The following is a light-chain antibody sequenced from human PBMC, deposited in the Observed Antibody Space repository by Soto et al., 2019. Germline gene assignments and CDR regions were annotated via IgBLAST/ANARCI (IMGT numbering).Light chain of an antibody. V-gene: IGKV3-20*01. CDR1: QSVSSSY. Sequence: EIVLTQSPDILSLSPGERATLSCRAGQSVSSSYLAWYQQKPGQPPRLLIYGASNRATGIPDRFSGSGSGTDFTLTVSRLEPEDFAVYYCQRYGSSPKWTFGQGTKVEIK. CDR3: QRYGSSPKWT. J-gene: IGKJ1*01. CDR2: GAS.